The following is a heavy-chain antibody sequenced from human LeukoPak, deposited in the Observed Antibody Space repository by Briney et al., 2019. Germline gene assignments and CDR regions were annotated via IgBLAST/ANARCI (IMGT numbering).Heavy chain of an antibody. Sequence: GGSLRLSCAASGFTFSSYEMNWVRQAPGKGLEWVSYISSSGSTIYYAESVKGRFTISRDNAQNSLYLQMNSLRAEDTAVYYCAREGGSGDAFDIWGQGTMVTVSS. CDR1: GFTFSSYE. J-gene: IGHJ3*02. D-gene: IGHD6-19*01. CDR2: ISSSGSTI. CDR3: AREGGSGDAFDI. V-gene: IGHV3-48*03.